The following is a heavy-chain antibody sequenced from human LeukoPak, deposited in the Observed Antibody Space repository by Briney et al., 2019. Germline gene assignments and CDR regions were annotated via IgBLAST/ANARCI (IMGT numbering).Heavy chain of an antibody. Sequence: SETLPLTCVFCGGFISSSNWCGWVRPPPGKGLEWIGEIYHSGCTNYNPSLKSRVIISVDKSKNQFSLKLSSVTAADTAVYYCASAGIQLWKALDYWGQGALVTVSS. J-gene: IGHJ4*02. CDR1: GGFISSSNW. V-gene: IGHV4-4*02. CDR3: ASAGIQLWKALDY. CDR2: IYHSGCT. D-gene: IGHD5-18*01.